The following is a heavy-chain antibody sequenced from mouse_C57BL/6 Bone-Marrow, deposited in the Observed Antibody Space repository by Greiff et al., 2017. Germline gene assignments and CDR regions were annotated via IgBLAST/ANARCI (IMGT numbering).Heavy chain of an antibody. CDR3: ARWGLRWDYFDY. CDR2: IYPGSGST. Sequence: QVQLQQPGAELVKPGASVKMSCKASGYTFTSYWITWVKQRPGQGLEWIGDIYPGSGSTNYNEKFKSKATLTVDTSSSTAYMQLSSLTSEDSAVYYCARWGLRWDYFDYWGQGTTLTVSS. V-gene: IGHV1-55*01. CDR1: GYTFTSYW. J-gene: IGHJ2*01. D-gene: IGHD3-2*02.